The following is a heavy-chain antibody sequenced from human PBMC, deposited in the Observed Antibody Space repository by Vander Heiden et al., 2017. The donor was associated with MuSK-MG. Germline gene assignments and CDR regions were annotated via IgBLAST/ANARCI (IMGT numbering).Heavy chain of an antibody. CDR1: GLPLRRYG. V-gene: IGHV3-33*06. D-gene: IGHD6-19*01. CDR3: AKDRGSGWLDS. Sequence: QEQAVESGGGVVQTGTSRRRTSAASGLPLRRYGMNWVRQAPGKGLEWVAIIYYDGSNKFYADSVKGRFTISRDNSKNTVFLQMNSLRAEDTAVYFCAKDRGSGWLDSWGQGTLVTVSS. CDR2: IYYDGSNK. J-gene: IGHJ4*02.